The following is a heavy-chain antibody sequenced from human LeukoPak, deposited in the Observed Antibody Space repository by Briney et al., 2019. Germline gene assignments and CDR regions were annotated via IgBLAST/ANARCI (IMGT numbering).Heavy chain of an antibody. CDR3: ARRMTTVTTHYYYYYYMDV. J-gene: IGHJ6*03. Sequence: SETLSLTCTVSGGSISSPYWTWIRQPAGKGLEWIGRFYTSGIANYNPSLKSRVTISVDTSKNQFSLKLSSVTAADTAVYYCARRMTTVTTHYYYYYYMDVWGKGTTVTVSS. CDR1: GGSISSPY. CDR2: FYTSGIA. V-gene: IGHV4-4*07. D-gene: IGHD4-17*01.